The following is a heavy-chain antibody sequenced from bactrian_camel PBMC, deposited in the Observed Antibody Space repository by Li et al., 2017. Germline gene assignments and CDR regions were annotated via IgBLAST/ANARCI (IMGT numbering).Heavy chain of an antibody. V-gene: IGHV3S40*01. J-gene: IGHJ4*01. CDR2: INSGGGST. CDR1: GYNFLAHG. CDR3: AADGSWQSFNY. D-gene: IGHD2*01. Sequence: VQLVESGGGLVQPGGSLRLSCAGSGYNFLAHGMAWVRHVPGKGLEWVSTINSGGGSTYYADSVKGRFTISRDNAKNTLYLQLNSLKPEDTAVYYCAADGSWQSFNYWGQGTQVTVS.